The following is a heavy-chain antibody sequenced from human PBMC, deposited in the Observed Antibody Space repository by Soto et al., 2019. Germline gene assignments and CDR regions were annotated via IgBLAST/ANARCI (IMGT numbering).Heavy chain of an antibody. V-gene: IGHV4-59*08. Sequence: QVQLQESGPGLVKPSETLSLTCTVSGGSISSYYWSWIRQPPGKGLEWIGYIYDSGSTNYNPSLKSRDTISVDTSKNQFSLKLSSVTAADTAVYYCARFRMDDAFDIWGQGTMVTVSS. CDR1: GGSISSYY. CDR2: IYDSGST. CDR3: ARFRMDDAFDI. J-gene: IGHJ3*02. D-gene: IGHD2-15*01.